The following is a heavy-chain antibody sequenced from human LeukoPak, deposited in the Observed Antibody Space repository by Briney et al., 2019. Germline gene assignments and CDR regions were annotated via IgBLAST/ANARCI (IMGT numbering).Heavy chain of an antibody. CDR1: GFTFSRYS. J-gene: IGHJ4*02. Sequence: GGSPRLSCAGSGFTFSRYSMNWVRQAPGKGLEWVSYISGSSSSIYYADSVKGRFTISRDNAKNSLYLQMNSLRDEDTAVYYCAREWDNWGQGTLVTVSS. CDR3: AREWDN. V-gene: IGHV3-48*02. D-gene: IGHD1-26*01. CDR2: ISGSSSSI.